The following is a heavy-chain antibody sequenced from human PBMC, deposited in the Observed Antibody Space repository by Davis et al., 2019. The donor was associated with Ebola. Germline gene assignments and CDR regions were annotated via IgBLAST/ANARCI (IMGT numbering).Heavy chain of an antibody. CDR2: IYWDDDK. J-gene: IGHJ6*02. CDR3: AHNSIAARIVRGKSYGMDV. D-gene: IGHD6-6*01. V-gene: IGHV2-5*02. Sequence: SGPTLVKPTQTLTLTCTFSGFSLSTSGVGVGWIRQPPGKALEWLALIYWDDDKRYSPSLKSRLTITKDTSKNQVVLTMTNMDPVDTATYYCAHNSIAARIVRGKSYGMDVWGQGTTVTVSS. CDR1: GFSLSTSGVG.